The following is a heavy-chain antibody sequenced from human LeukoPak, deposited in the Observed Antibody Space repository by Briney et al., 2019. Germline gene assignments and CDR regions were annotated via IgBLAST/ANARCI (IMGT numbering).Heavy chain of an antibody. Sequence: PSETLSLTCTVSGGSLSSSIYYWGWIRQPPGKGLNWIGSIYYSGSTYYNPSLKSRVTISVDTSKNQFSLKLTSVTAADTAVYYCARVNSGSHWYFDLWGRGTLVTVSS. CDR1: GGSLSSSIYY. CDR3: ARVNSGSHWYFDL. D-gene: IGHD3-10*01. V-gene: IGHV4-39*07. CDR2: IYYSGST. J-gene: IGHJ2*01.